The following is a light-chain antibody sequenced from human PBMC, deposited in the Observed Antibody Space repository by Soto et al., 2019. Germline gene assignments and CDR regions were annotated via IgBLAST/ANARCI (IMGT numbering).Light chain of an antibody. CDR3: QQYYSYPHS. Sequence: AIRMTQSPSSFSASTGDRVTITCRASQGISSYLAWYQHKPGKAPKLLIYAASTLQSGVQSRFSGSGSGTDVTLTISCLQSEDFATYCCQQYYSYPHSFGQGTKVEIK. J-gene: IGKJ1*01. CDR2: AAS. V-gene: IGKV1-8*01. CDR1: QGISSY.